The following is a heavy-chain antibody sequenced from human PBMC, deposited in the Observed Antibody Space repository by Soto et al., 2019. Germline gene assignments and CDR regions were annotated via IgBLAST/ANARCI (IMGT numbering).Heavy chain of an antibody. V-gene: IGHV1-3*01. D-gene: IGHD1-7*01. CDR2: INAGNGNT. CDR3: ARDLSNWNYWGFDY. CDR1: GYTFTSYA. J-gene: IGHJ4*02. Sequence: VASVKVSCKASGYTFTSYAMHWVRQAPGQRLEWMGWINAGNGNTKYSQKLQGRVTITRDTSASTAYMELSSLRSEDTAVYYCARDLSNWNYWGFDYWGQGTLVTVSS.